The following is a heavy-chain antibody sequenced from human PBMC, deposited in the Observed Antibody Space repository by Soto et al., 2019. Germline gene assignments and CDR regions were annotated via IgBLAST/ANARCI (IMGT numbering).Heavy chain of an antibody. Sequence: GGSLRLSCAASGFTFSSYSMNWVRQAPGKGLEWVSYISSSSSTIYYADSVKGRFTISRDNAKNSLYLQMNSLRDEDTAVYYCARCSSWYEDPDWFDPWGQGTLVTVSS. V-gene: IGHV3-48*02. J-gene: IGHJ5*02. CDR3: ARCSSWYEDPDWFDP. CDR1: GFTFSSYS. CDR2: ISSSSSTI. D-gene: IGHD6-13*01.